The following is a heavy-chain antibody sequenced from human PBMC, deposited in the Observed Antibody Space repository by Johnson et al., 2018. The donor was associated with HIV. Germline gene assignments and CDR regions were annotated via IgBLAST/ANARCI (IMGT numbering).Heavy chain of an antibody. D-gene: IGHD1-26*01. CDR2: ISCSGGST. J-gene: IGHJ3*02. Sequence: VQLVESGGGLVQPGGSLRLSCAASGFTFSSYDMHWVRQATGKGLEWVSAISCSGGSTYYADSVKGRFTISRDNSKNTLYLQMDSLRAKDAAVYYCAGDLSGSSTVLSDAFDIWGQGTMVTVSS. V-gene: IGHV3-23*04. CDR1: GFTFSSYD. CDR3: AGDLSGSSTVLSDAFDI.